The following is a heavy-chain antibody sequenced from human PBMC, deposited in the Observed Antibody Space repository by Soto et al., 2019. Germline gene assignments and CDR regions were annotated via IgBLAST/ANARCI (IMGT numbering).Heavy chain of an antibody. D-gene: IGHD3-22*01. V-gene: IGHV3-30-3*01. CDR1: GFTFSSYA. J-gene: IGHJ4*02. Sequence: QVQLVESGGGVVQPGRSLRLCCAASGFTFSSYAMHWVRQAPGKGLEWVAVISYDGSNKYYADSVKGRFTISRDNSKNTLYLQMNSLRAEDTAVYYCAREGPRDSSPPMDYWGQGTLVTVSS. CDR2: ISYDGSNK. CDR3: AREGPRDSSPPMDY.